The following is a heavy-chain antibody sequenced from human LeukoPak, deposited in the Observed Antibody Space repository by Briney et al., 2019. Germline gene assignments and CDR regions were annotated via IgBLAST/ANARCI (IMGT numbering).Heavy chain of an antibody. D-gene: IGHD2-2*01. CDR1: GGSISSYY. CDR3: ARGLGYCSSTSCYGRRFDP. V-gene: IGHV4-34*01. J-gene: IGHJ5*02. CDR2: INHSGST. Sequence: PSETLSLTCTVSGGSISSYYWSWIRQPPGKGLEWIGEINHSGSTNYNPSLKSRVTISVDTSKNQFSLKLSSVTAADTAVYYCARGLGYCSSTSCYGRRFDPWGQGTLVTVSS.